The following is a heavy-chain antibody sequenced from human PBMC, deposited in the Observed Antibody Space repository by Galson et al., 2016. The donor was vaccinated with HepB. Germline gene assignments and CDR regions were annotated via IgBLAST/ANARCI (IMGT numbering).Heavy chain of an antibody. CDR3: ARDLEIIGEALSDSKNDY. J-gene: IGHJ4*02. Sequence: SVKVSCKASGGTFNRSAINWVRQAPGQGLEWMGWISAFNGHTNYAPKLQGRVTLTTDTSTSTAYMELRNLRSNDTAVYYCARDLEIIGEALSDSKNDYWGQGTLVIVSS. CDR2: ISAFNGHT. D-gene: IGHD3-3*01. V-gene: IGHV1-18*01. CDR1: GGTFNRSA.